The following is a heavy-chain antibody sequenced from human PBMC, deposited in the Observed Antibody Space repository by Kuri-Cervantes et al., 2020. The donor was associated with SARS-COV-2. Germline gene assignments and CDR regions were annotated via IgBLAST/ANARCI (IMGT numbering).Heavy chain of an antibody. CDR2: ISSSGNYI. Sequence: GESLKISCAASGFTFSNYGMNWVRQPPGKGLEWVSSISSSGNYIFYAHSLRGRFTVSRDSAKNSLYLQMNSLRAEDTAVYYCARGVGTTPYDAFDIWGQGTMVTVSS. V-gene: IGHV3-21*01. J-gene: IGHJ3*02. CDR1: GFTFSNYG. CDR3: ARGVGTTPYDAFDI. D-gene: IGHD1-26*01.